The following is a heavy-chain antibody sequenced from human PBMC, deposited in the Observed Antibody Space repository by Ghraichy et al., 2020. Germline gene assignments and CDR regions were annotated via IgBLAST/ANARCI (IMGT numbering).Heavy chain of an antibody. V-gene: IGHV6-1*01. CDR2: TYYRSKWYI. CDR1: GDSVSTNSAA. Sequence: SQTLSLTCAISGDSVSTNSAAWNWIRQSPSRGLEWLGRTYYRSKWYIDYAASVKSRITIEADTSKNQFSLRLNSVTPEDTAVYYCARDPSAFDIWGQGTMVTVSS. CDR3: ARDPSAFDI. J-gene: IGHJ3*02.